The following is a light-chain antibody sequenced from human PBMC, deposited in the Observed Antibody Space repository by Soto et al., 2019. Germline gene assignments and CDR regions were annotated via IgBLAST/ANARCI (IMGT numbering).Light chain of an antibody. CDR2: EVS. CDR3: CSYAGRSTLV. V-gene: IGLV2-23*02. CDR1: SSDVGSYNL. J-gene: IGLJ3*02. Sequence: QHVLTQPASVSGSPGQSITISCTGTSSDVGSYNLVSWYQQHPGKAPKVMIYEVSQRPSGVSKRFSGSKSGNTASLTISGLQAEDEADYYCCSYAGRSTLVFGGGTKVTVL.